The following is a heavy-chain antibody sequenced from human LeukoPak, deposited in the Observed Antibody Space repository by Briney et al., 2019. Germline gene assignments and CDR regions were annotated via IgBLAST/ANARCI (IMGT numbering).Heavy chain of an antibody. Sequence: ASVKVSCKVSGYTLTELSMHWVRQAPGKGLEWMGGFDPEDGETIYAQKFQGRVTMTEDTSTDTAYMELSSLRSEDTAVYYCARPLNYDILTGYYTPDAFDIWGQGTMVTVSS. D-gene: IGHD3-9*01. CDR3: ARPLNYDILTGYYTPDAFDI. J-gene: IGHJ3*02. V-gene: IGHV1-24*01. CDR1: GYTLTELS. CDR2: FDPEDGET.